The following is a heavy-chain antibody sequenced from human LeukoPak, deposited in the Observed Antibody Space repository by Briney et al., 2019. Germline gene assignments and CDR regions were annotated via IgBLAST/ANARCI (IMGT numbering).Heavy chain of an antibody. Sequence: SETLSLTCAVSGYYISSGYYWGWIRQPPGKGREWSGSINHSGSTYYNPSLKSRVTISVDTTKNQFSLKLSSVTAADTAVYYCARHDCSSTSCYLVTGTTFNYWGQGTMVTVSS. D-gene: IGHD2-2*01. CDR3: ARHDCSSTSCYLVTGTTFNY. J-gene: IGHJ4*02. V-gene: IGHV4-38-2*01. CDR1: GYYISSGYY. CDR2: INHSGST.